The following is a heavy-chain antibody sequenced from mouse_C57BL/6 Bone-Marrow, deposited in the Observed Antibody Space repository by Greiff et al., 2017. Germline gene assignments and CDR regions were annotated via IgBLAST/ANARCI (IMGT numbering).Heavy chain of an antibody. J-gene: IGHJ2*01. CDR2: IRSKSNNYAT. D-gene: IGHD4-1*01. Sequence: EVKVEESGGGLVQPKGSLKLSCAASGFSFNTYAMNWVRQAPGKGLEWVARIRSKSNNYATYYADSVKDRFTISRDDSESMLYLQMNNLKTEDTAMYYCVRNLGENFDYWGQGTTLTVSS. CDR3: VRNLGENFDY. CDR1: GFSFNTYA. V-gene: IGHV10-1*01.